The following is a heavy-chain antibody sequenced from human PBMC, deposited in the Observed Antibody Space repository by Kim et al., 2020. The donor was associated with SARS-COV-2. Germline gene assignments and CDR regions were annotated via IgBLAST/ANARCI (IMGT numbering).Heavy chain of an antibody. CDR1: GGSISSYY. J-gene: IGHJ4*02. D-gene: IGHD1-1*01. Sequence: SETLSLTCTVSGGSISSYYWSWIRQPPGKGLEWIGYIYYSGSTNYNPSLKSRVAITVDTSKNQFSLKLSSVTATDTAVYYCARWVNYYFDYWGQGTLVT. V-gene: IGHV4-59*08. CDR3: ARWVNYYFDY. CDR2: IYYSGST.